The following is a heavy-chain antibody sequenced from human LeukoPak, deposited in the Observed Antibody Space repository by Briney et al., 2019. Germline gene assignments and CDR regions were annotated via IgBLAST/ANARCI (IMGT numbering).Heavy chain of an antibody. CDR3: AKSDYYDSSGHPSSFEY. D-gene: IGHD3-22*01. CDR2: VSGSGGTT. Sequence: GGSLRLSCAASGFLFSSYAMSWVRQAPGRALEWVSAVSGSGGTTFYADSVKGRFTISRDNSKNTLSLQMNSLRAEDTAIYYCAKSDYYDSSGHPSSFEYWGQGTLVTVSS. J-gene: IGHJ4*02. CDR1: GFLFSSYA. V-gene: IGHV3-23*01.